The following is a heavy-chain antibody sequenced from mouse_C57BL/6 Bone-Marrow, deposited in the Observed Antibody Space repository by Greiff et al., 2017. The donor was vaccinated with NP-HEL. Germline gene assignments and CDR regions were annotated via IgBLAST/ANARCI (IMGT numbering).Heavy chain of an antibody. D-gene: IGHD1-1*01. CDR3: ARGSYSYWYFDV. CDR2: IYPRSGNT. Sequence: QVQLQQSGAELARPGASVKLSCKASGYTFTSYGISWVKQRTGQGLEWIGEIYPRSGNTYYNEKFKGKATLTADKSSSTAYMELRSLTSEDSAVYFCARGSYSYWYFDVWGTGTTVTVSS. J-gene: IGHJ1*03. CDR1: GYTFTSYG. V-gene: IGHV1-81*01.